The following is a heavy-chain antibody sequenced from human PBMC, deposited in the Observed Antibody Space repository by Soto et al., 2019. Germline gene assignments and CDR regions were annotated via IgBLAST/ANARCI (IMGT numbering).Heavy chain of an antibody. CDR2: ILSDGSNK. CDR3: ARDDEGGSDCDLGY. CDR1: GLTLSSHA. Sequence: QVQLVESGGGVVQPGRYLRVSCAVSGLTLSSHAMHWVRQAPGKGLEWVALILSDGSNKYYADSVKGRFTTSRDNSKNTMYLQMNSLSVEDTAVYYCARDDEGGSDCDLGYWGQGALVTVSS. J-gene: IGHJ4*02. D-gene: IGHD1-26*01. V-gene: IGHV3-30-3*01.